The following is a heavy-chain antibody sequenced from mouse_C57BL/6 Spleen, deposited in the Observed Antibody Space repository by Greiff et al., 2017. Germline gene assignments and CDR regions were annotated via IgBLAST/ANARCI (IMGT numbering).Heavy chain of an antibody. CDR1: GFTFSDYY. Sequence: EVQLVESEGGLVQPGSSMKLSCTASGFTFSDYYMAWVRQVPEKGLEWVANINDDGNRTYYLDSLKSRFIISRDNAKNILYLQMSSLKSEDTATYYCARDEGYYFDYWGQGTTLTVSS. CDR2: INDDGNRT. V-gene: IGHV5-16*01. CDR3: ARDEGYYFDY. J-gene: IGHJ2*01.